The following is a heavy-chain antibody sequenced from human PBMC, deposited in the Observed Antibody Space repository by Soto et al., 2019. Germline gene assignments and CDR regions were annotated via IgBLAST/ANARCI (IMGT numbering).Heavy chain of an antibody. CDR1: GGSISSYY. D-gene: IGHD5-18*01. CDR2: IYYSGST. V-gene: IGHV4-59*08. J-gene: IGHJ4*02. CDR3: AKHVDTAMVTGFDY. Sequence: SETLSLTCTVSGGSISSYYWSWIRQPPGKGLEWIGYIYYSGSTNYNPSLKSRVTISVGTSKNQFSLKLSSVTAADTAVYYCAKHVDTAMVTGFDYWGQGTLVTVSS.